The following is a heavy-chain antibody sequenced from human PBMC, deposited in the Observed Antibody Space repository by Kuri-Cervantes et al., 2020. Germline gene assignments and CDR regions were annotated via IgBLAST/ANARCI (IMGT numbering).Heavy chain of an antibody. J-gene: IGHJ3*02. CDR2: IYYGGST. Sequence: ESLKISCTVSGGSISSYYWSWIRQPPGKGLEWIGYIYYGGSTNYNPSLKSRVTISVDTSKNQFSLKLSSVTAADTAVYYCARKGNYGDYLYAFDIWGQGTMVTVSS. D-gene: IGHD4-17*01. CDR3: ARKGNYGDYLYAFDI. CDR1: GGSISSYY. V-gene: IGHV4-59*01.